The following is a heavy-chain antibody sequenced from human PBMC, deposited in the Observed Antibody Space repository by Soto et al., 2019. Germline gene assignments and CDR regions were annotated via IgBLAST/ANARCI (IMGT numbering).Heavy chain of an antibody. D-gene: IGHD2-15*01. CDR2: FDPEDGET. J-gene: IGHJ4*02. Sequence: ASVKVSFKVSGYTLTELSMHWVRQAPGKGLEWMGGFDPEDGETIYAQKFQGRVTMTEDTSTDTAYMELSSLRSEDTAVYYCATVVVAGGTGDYWGQGTLVTVSS. CDR3: ATVVVAGGTGDY. CDR1: GYTLTELS. V-gene: IGHV1-24*01.